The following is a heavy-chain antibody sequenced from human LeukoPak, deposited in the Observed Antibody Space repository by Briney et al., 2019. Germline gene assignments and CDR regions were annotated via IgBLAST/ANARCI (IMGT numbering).Heavy chain of an antibody. Sequence: PGRSLRLACAAAGFTFISYAMSCVRQQPRKGLGWVSAIGGSGGSTYYADSVKGRFTISRDNSKNTLYLQMNSLRAEDTAVYYCAKRVEYSSSSGGYFDYWGQGTLVTVSS. V-gene: IGHV3-23*01. CDR1: GFTFISYA. CDR2: IGGSGGST. D-gene: IGHD6-6*01. CDR3: AKRVEYSSSSGGYFDY. J-gene: IGHJ4*02.